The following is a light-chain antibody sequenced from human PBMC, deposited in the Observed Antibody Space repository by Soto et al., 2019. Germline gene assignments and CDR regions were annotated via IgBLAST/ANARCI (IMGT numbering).Light chain of an antibody. V-gene: IGKV1-17*01. Sequence: DLQMTRSPSSMSASVGESGTLTCRASQGIRNDLGWYQQKPGKAPKGLIYAASSLQSGVPSRFSGSGYGTEVNLTISRLETADFAVYYCQQYGSSPQTFGQGTKVDIK. CDR2: AAS. CDR1: QGIRND. J-gene: IGKJ1*01. CDR3: QQYGSSPQT.